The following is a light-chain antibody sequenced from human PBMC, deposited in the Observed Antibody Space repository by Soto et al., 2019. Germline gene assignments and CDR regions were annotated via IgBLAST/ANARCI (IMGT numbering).Light chain of an antibody. V-gene: IGKV1-5*03. CDR3: QQYNSYLWT. J-gene: IGKJ1*01. Sequence: DLQMTQCHSTLSASVGDRVTITCRASQSISSWLAWYQQKKGQAPKLLIYKASSLESGVPSRFSGSGSGTEFTLTISSMQTDDFATYYCQQYNSYLWTFGHGTKVDIK. CDR1: QSISSW. CDR2: KAS.